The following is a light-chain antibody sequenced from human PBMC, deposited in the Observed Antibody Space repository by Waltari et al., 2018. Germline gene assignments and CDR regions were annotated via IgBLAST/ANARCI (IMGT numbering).Light chain of an antibody. CDR3: CSYTGRATYV. CDR1: TSDVGAYDL. Sequence: QSALTQPASVSGTPGQSITISCTGTTSDVGAYDLVSWYQQHPGEAPKLLICEDFKRPSYLSSRFSGSKSGSSASLTISGLQPEDHGDYYCCSYTGRATYVFGSGTKVTVL. J-gene: IGLJ1*01. CDR2: EDF. V-gene: IGLV2-23*01.